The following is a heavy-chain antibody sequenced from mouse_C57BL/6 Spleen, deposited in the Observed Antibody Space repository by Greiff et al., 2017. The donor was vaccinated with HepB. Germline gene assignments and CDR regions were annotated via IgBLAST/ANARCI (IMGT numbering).Heavy chain of an antibody. CDR2: INPSTGGT. J-gene: IGHJ2*01. Sequence: VQLQQSGPELVKPGASVKLSCKASGYYLTGYYMNWVKQSPEKSLEWIGEINPSTGGTTYNQKFKAKATLTVDKSSSTAYMQLKSLTSEDSAVYYCARSNWDGFDYWGQGTTLTVSS. D-gene: IGHD4-1*01. CDR1: GYYLTGYY. V-gene: IGHV1-42*01. CDR3: ARSNWDGFDY.